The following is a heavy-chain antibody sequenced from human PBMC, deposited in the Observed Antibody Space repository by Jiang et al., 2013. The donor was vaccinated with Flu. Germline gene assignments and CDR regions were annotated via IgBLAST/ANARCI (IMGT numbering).Heavy chain of an antibody. CDR2: IYYSGST. V-gene: IGHV4-39*07. D-gene: IGHD1-20*01. Sequence: GSGLVKPSETLSLTCTVSGGSISSSSYYWGWIRQPPGKGLEWIGSIYYSGSTYYNSSLKSRVTISVDTSKNQFSLKLSSVTAADTAVYYCARDVQSGITASSDWFDPWGQGTLVTVSS. CDR1: GGSISSSSYY. J-gene: IGHJ5*02. CDR3: ARDVQSGITASSDWFDP.